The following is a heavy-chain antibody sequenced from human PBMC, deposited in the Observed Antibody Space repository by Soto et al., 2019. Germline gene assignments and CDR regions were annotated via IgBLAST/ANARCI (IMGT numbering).Heavy chain of an antibody. CDR3: ARHAGDLDYFDD. Sequence: GGSLRLSCAASGFTFSSYSINWVRQAPGKGLEWVSSISSASTYIYYANSVKGRFTISRDNAKNSLYLQMNSLRAEDTAVYYCARHAGDLDYFDDWGQGTLVTVSS. CDR2: ISSASTYI. J-gene: IGHJ4*02. D-gene: IGHD1-26*01. CDR1: GFTFSSYS. V-gene: IGHV3-21*01.